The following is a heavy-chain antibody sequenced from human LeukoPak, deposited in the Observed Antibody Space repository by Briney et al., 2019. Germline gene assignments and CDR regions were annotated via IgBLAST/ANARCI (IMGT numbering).Heavy chain of an antibody. Sequence: SVKVSCKASGGTFSNYALSWVRQAPGQGFEWLRGSIPKFGSAKYAQKFQGRVTITTDESTTTAYMVLISLRSEDTAVYYCVRRQALRGRHKAFDPWGQGTLVTVTS. D-gene: IGHD6-25*01. CDR1: GGTFSNYA. CDR3: VRRQALRGRHKAFDP. CDR2: SIPKFGSA. J-gene: IGHJ5*02. V-gene: IGHV1-69*05.